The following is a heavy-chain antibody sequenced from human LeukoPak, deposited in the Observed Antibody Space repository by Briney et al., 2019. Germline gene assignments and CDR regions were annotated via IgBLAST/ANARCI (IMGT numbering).Heavy chain of an antibody. CDR1: GVSITNDY. CDR3: ARGSGWYAY. V-gene: IGHV4-59*01. Sequence: ASETLSLTCTVSGVSITNDYWSWVRQPPGKGLEWIGYSHYSGTTNYNPSLKSRVTISVDTSQNQFTLRLNSVTAADTAVYYCARGSGWYAYWGQGTLVTVSS. J-gene: IGHJ4*02. D-gene: IGHD6-19*01. CDR2: SHYSGTT.